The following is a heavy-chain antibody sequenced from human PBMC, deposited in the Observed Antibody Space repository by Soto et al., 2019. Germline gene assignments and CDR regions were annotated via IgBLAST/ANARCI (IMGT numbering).Heavy chain of an antibody. CDR1: GFTFNTYW. D-gene: IGHD2-8*02. CDR3: AGKAYASTGFFDY. Sequence: GGSLRLSCAASGFTFNTYWMHWVRLVPGKGLVWVSGINSDGSSTTYADSVKGRFTISRDSAKNTLYLQMKGLRVDDSAVYYCAGKAYASTGFFDYWGQGTWVTVSS. CDR2: INSDGSST. J-gene: IGHJ4*02. V-gene: IGHV3-74*01.